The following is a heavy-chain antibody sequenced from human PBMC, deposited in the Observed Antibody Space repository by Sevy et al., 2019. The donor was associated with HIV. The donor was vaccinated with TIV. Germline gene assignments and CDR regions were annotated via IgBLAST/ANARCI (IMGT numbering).Heavy chain of an antibody. CDR1: GDSVSSNSAA. D-gene: IGHD1-26*01. CDR3: ARDWMPTRMYSGSYYVGAFDI. Sequence: SQTLSLTCAISGDSVSSNSAAWNWIRQSPSRGLEWLGRTYYRSKWYNDYAVSVKSRITINPDTSKNQFSLQLNSVTPKNTAVYYCARDWMPTRMYSGSYYVGAFDIWGQGTMVTVSS. CDR2: TYYRSKWYN. V-gene: IGHV6-1*01. J-gene: IGHJ3*02.